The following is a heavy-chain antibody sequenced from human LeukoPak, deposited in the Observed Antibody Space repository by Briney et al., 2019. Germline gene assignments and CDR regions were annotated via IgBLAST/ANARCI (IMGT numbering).Heavy chain of an antibody. J-gene: IGHJ4*02. D-gene: IGHD2-15*01. Sequence: GGSLRLSCAASGFTFSSYEMNWVRQAPGKGLEWVSYISSSSSNIYYADSVKGRFTISRDNAKKSLYLQMNSLRAEDTAVYYCARSGLNRFDYWGQGTLVTVSS. CDR2: ISSSSSNI. V-gene: IGHV3-48*03. CDR1: GFTFSSYE. CDR3: ARSGLNRFDY.